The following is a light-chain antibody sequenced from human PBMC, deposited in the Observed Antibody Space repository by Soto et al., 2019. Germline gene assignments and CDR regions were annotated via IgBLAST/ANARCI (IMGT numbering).Light chain of an antibody. CDR1: QSISSNY. V-gene: IGKV3-20*01. CDR3: QQYGYSLPYT. CDR2: GAS. Sequence: EIVLTQSPGTLSLSPGERTTLSCRASQSISSNYLAWYQQKPGQTPRLLIYGASRRATGIPDRFSGSGSGTDFTLTISRLEPEDFAMYYCQQYGYSLPYTFGQGTKLEIK. J-gene: IGKJ2*01.